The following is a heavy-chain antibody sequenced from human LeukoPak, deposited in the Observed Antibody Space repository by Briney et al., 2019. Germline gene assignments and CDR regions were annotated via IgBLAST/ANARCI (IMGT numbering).Heavy chain of an antibody. CDR1: GYTFTSYG. CDR3: ARLKTVTTLLGFDY. CDR2: ISAYNGNT. D-gene: IGHD4-17*01. V-gene: IGHV1-18*01. Sequence: ASVKVSCKASGYTFTSYGISWVRQAPGQGLEWMGWISAYNGNTNYAQKLQGRVTMTTDTSTSTAYMELWSLRSDDTAVYYCARLKTVTTLLGFDYWGQGTLVTVSS. J-gene: IGHJ4*02.